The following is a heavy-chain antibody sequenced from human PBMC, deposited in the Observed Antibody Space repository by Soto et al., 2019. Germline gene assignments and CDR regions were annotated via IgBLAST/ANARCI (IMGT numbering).Heavy chain of an antibody. CDR2: IYYSGST. Sequence: PSETLSLTCTVSGGSISSYYWSWIRQPPGKGLEWIGYIYYSGSTNYNPSLKSRATISVDTSKNQFSLKLSSVTAADTAVYYCARHGRRLPTGFAPWGQETLVTVSS. V-gene: IGHV4-59*08. J-gene: IGHJ5*02. CDR1: GGSISSYY. D-gene: IGHD4-17*01. CDR3: ARHGRRLPTGFAP.